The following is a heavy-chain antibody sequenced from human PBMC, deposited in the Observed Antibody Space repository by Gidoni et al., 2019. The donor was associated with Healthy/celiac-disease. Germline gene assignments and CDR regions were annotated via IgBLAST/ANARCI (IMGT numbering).Heavy chain of an antibody. CDR3: ARESNIAPAAHFDY. CDR1: GFTFSDYY. Sequence: VQLVASGGGLVKPGGSLRLSCAASGFTFSDYYMSWIRHAPGKGLEWVSYISGSRTYTNYGDPVKGRFTISRDNAKNSLYLQRNSLRAEDTAVYYCARESNIAPAAHFDYWGQGTLVAVSS. D-gene: IGHD6-13*01. J-gene: IGHJ4*02. CDR2: ISGSRTYT. V-gene: IGHV3-11*06.